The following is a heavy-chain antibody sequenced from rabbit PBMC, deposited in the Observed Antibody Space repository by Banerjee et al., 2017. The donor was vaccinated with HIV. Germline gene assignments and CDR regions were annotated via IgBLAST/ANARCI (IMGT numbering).Heavy chain of an antibody. V-gene: IGHV1S40*01. CDR2: IYAGSSGST. D-gene: IGHD4-1*01. CDR3: ARDLAGVIGWNFNL. CDR1: GFSFSSRYY. Sequence: QSLEESGGDLVKPGASLTLTCTASGFSFSSRYYMCWVRQAPGKGLEWIACIYAGSSGSTYYASWAKGRFTISKTSSTTVTLQMTSLTAADTATYFCARDLAGVIGWNFNLWGPGTLVTVS. J-gene: IGHJ4*01.